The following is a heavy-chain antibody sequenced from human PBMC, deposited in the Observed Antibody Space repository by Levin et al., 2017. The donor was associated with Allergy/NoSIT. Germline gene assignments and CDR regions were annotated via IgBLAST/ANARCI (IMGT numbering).Heavy chain of an antibody. CDR1: GYSFTSFW. CDR3: ARRDSDGSNSFDY. J-gene: IGHJ4*02. V-gene: IGHV5-51*01. Sequence: GESLKISCQASGYSFTSFWFGWVRQRPGKGLEWMGLIFPSDSDTRVSPSFQGQIIMSVDKSISTAYLQWSSLKASDSAMYYCARRDSDGSNSFDYWGQGTRVTVSP. CDR2: IFPSDSDT. D-gene: IGHD4-23*01.